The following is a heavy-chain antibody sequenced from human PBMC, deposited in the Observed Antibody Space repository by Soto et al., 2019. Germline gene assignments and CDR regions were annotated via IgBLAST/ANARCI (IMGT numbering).Heavy chain of an antibody. J-gene: IGHJ4*02. V-gene: IGHV4-39*01. CDR1: GGSISSSSYY. CDR2: IYYSGST. CDR3: ARISENVNIFLGVKAPPPY. D-gene: IGHD2-8*02. Sequence: SETLSLTCTVSGGSISSSSYYWGWIRQPPGKGLEWIGSIYYSGSTYYNPSLKSRVTISVDTSKNQFSLKLSSVTAADTAVYYCARISENVNIFLGVKAPPPYWGQGTLVTVSS.